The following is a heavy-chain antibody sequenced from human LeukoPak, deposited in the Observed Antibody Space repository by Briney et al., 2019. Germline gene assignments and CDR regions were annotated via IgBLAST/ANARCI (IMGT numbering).Heavy chain of an antibody. CDR1: GGSISSYY. CDR2: TYTSGST. CDR3: ASYRAATHYFDY. D-gene: IGHD2-15*01. J-gene: IGHJ4*02. Sequence: PSETLSLTCTVSGGSISSYYWSWIRQPAGKGLEWIGRTYTSGSTNYNPSLKSRVTMSVDTSKNQFSLKLSSVTAADTAVYYCASYRAATHYFDYWGQGTLVTVSS. V-gene: IGHV4-4*07.